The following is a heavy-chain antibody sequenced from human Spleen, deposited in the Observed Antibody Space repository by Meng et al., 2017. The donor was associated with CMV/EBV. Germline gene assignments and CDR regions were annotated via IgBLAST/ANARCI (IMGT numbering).Heavy chain of an antibody. CDR1: DGSFSGYY. J-gene: IGHJ4*02. D-gene: IGHD6-19*01. V-gene: IGHV4-34*01. CDR2: INHSGST. CDR3: ARRGVIALAGTFDY. Sequence: GSLRLSCAVYDGSFSGYYWSWIRQPPGKGLEWIGEINHSGSTNYNPSLESRVAISIDTSSNQFSLRLSSVTAADTAVYYCARRGVIALAGTFDYWGQGSLVTVSS.